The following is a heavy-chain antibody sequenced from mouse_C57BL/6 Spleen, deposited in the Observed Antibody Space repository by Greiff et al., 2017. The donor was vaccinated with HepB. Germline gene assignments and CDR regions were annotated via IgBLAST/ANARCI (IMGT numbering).Heavy chain of an antibody. CDR1: GYTFTSYW. Sequence: QVQLQQPGAELVKPGASVKLSCKASGYTFTSYWMHWVKQRPGQGLEWIGMIHPNSGSTNYNEKFKSKATLTVDKSSSTAYMQLSSLTSEDSAVYYCAREGSSYAMDYCGQGTSVTVSS. V-gene: IGHV1-64*01. D-gene: IGHD1-1*01. J-gene: IGHJ4*01. CDR2: IHPNSGST. CDR3: AREGSSYAMDY.